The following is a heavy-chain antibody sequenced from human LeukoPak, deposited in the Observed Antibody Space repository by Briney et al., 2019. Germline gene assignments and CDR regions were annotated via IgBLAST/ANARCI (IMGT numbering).Heavy chain of an antibody. J-gene: IGHJ5*02. V-gene: IGHV4-34*01. Sequence: PSETLSLTCAVYGGSFSVYYWSWIRQPPGKGLEWIGEINHSGSTNYNPSLKSRVTISVDTSKNQFSLKLSSVTAADTAVYYCARGGVVVVTAPRRFDPWGQGTLVTVSS. CDR2: INHSGST. CDR1: GGSFSVYY. D-gene: IGHD2-21*02. CDR3: ARGGVVVVTAPRRFDP.